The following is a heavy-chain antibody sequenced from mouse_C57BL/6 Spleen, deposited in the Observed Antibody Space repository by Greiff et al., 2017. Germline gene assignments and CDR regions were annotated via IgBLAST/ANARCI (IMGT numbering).Heavy chain of an antibody. D-gene: IGHD1-1*01. CDR2: FYPGSGSI. J-gene: IGHJ2*01. V-gene: IGHV1-62-2*01. CDR1: GYTFTEYT. Sequence: QVQLQQSGAELVKPGASVKLSCKASGYTFTEYTIHWVKQRSGQGLEWIGWFYPGSGSIKYNEKFKGKATLTADKSSSTVYMERSRLTSEDSAVYFCARHEDGGSSLYYFDYWGQGTTLTVSS. CDR3: ARHEDGGSSLYYFDY.